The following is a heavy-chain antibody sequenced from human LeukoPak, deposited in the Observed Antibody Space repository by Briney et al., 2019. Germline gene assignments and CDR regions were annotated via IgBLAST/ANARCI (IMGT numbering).Heavy chain of an antibody. CDR1: GFTFSSYW. D-gene: IGHD3-10*01. J-gene: IGHJ4*02. V-gene: IGHV3-7*01. CDR3: VRDMYFYGSGPDY. CDR2: IKQDGSEK. Sequence: GGPLRLSCAASGFTFSSYWMSWVRQAPGKGLEWVANIKQDGSEKYYVDSVKGRFTISRDNAKNSLYLQMNSLRAEDTAVYYCVRDMYFYGSGPDYWGQGTLVTVSS.